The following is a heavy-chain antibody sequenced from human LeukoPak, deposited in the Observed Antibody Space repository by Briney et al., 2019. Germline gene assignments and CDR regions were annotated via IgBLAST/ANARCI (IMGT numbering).Heavy chain of an antibody. CDR2: IKQDGSEK. CDR3: AREITSGYDHYMDV. Sequence: GGSLRLSCAASGFTFSSYWMSWVRQAPGKGLEWVANIKQDGSEKYYVDSVKGRFTISRDNAKNSLYLQMNSLRAEDTAVYYCAREITSGYDHYMDVWGKGTTVTISS. CDR1: GFTFSSYW. V-gene: IGHV3-7*01. J-gene: IGHJ6*03. D-gene: IGHD5-12*01.